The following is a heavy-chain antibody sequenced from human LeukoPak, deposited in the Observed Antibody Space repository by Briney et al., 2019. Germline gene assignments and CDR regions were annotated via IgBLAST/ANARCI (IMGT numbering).Heavy chain of an antibody. CDR3: ARGGEVAGDAFDI. CDR1: GGSISSGGYS. V-gene: IGHV4-30-2*01. D-gene: IGHD6-19*01. Sequence: SETLSLTCAVSGGSISSGGYSWSWIRQPPGKGLEWIGYIYHSGSTYYNPSLKSRVTISVDRSKNQFSLKLSSVTAADTAVYYCARGGEVAGDAFDIGAKGKMSTVSS. J-gene: IGHJ3*02. CDR2: IYHSGST.